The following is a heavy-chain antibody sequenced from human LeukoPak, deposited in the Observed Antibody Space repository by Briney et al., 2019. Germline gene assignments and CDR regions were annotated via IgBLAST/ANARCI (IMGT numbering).Heavy chain of an antibody. CDR2: IYSNGVT. D-gene: IGHD2-2*01. Sequence: GGSLRLSCAASGFTFSSYAMSWVRQAPGKGLEWVSVIYSNGVTYHADSVKGRFTISRDNSQNTVFLQMKSLRADDSAIYYCARSKEPAALFDYWGRGTLVTVTS. V-gene: IGHV3-23*05. CDR1: GFTFSSYA. J-gene: IGHJ4*02. CDR3: ARSKEPAALFDY.